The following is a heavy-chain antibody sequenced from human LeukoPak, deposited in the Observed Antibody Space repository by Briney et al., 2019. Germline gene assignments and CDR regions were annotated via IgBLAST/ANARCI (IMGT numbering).Heavy chain of an antibody. Sequence: PGGSLRLSCAASGFTVSSNYMSWVRQAPGKGLEWVSVIYSGGSTYYADSVKGRFTISRDNSKNTPYLQMNSLRAEDTAVYYCARDRVTMVRGVWDYFDYWGQGTLVTVSS. V-gene: IGHV3-53*01. J-gene: IGHJ4*02. CDR2: IYSGGST. CDR3: ARDRVTMVRGVWDYFDY. CDR1: GFTVSSNY. D-gene: IGHD3-10*01.